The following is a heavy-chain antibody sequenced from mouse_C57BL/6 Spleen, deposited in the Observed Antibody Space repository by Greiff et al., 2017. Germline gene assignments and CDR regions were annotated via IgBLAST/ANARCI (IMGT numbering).Heavy chain of an antibody. D-gene: IGHD2-12*01. J-gene: IGHJ3*01. CDR3: ARHELYRGALAY. V-gene: IGHV1-62-2*01. CDR1: GYTFTEYT. CDR2: FYPGSGSI. Sequence: VQGVESGAELVKPGASVKLSCKASGYTFTEYTIHWVKQRSGQGLEWIGWFYPGSGSIKYNEKFKDKATLTADKSSSTVYMELSRLTSEDSAVYFCARHELYRGALAYWGQGTLVTVSA.